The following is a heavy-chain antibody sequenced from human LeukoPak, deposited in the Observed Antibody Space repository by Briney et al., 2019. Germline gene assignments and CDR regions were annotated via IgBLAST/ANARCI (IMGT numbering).Heavy chain of an antibody. D-gene: IGHD2-2*01. CDR3: ARRLKLGSSASWRWFDP. V-gene: IGHV1-18*01. Sequence: GASVKVSCKASGYTFTNFGISWMRRAPGQGLEWMGWIRGDGSFGDYAEKFQGRVTMTTDTSTNTVSMELRSLRPDDTAICYCARRLKLGSSASWRWFDPWGQGTLVTVYS. J-gene: IGHJ5*02. CDR2: IRGDGSFG. CDR1: GYTFTNFG.